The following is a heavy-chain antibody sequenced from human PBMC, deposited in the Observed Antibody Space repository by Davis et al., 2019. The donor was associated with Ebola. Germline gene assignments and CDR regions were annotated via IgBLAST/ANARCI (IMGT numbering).Heavy chain of an antibody. J-gene: IGHJ3*01. V-gene: IGHV5-51*01. Sequence: KVSCKDSGNSFTSHWIGWVRQMPGKSLEWMAIIYTGDSDTRYSPSFRGQVAISADKSIKTAFLQWSSLKASDTAMYYCASLRRTITGMDDAFDVWGQGTMVSVSS. CDR3: ASLRRTITGMDDAFDV. CDR2: IYTGDSDT. CDR1: GNSFTSHW. D-gene: IGHD2-8*02.